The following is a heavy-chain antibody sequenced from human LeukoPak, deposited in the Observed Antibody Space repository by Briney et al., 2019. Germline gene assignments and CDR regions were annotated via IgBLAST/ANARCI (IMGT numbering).Heavy chain of an antibody. D-gene: IGHD4-11*01. CDR2: FDPDDGDT. Sequence: ASVKVSCKVSAYTLADLSMHWVRQAPGKGLEWMGGFDPDDGDTIYAQRFQGRVTMTEDTSTDTAYMELSSLRSEDTGVYYCATVRDYHDAFDFWGQGTLVTVSS. J-gene: IGHJ4*02. CDR1: AYTLADLS. V-gene: IGHV1-24*01. CDR3: ATVRDYHDAFDF.